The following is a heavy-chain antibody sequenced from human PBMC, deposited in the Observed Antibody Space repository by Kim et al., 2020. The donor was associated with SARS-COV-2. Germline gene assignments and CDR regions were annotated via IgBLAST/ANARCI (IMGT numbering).Heavy chain of an antibody. D-gene: IGHD5-12*01. CDR1: GFTFRDYG. J-gene: IGHJ1*01. CDR2: ISSSAPTI. Sequence: GGSLRLSCETSGFTFRDYGMNWVRQAPGKGLEWISYISSSAPTIYYAESVKGRFEVSRDNVKNALYLKISGLRDEDTALYFCARGSGWRRLEGMGFWGQG. V-gene: IGHV3-48*02. CDR3: ARGSGWRRLEGMGF.